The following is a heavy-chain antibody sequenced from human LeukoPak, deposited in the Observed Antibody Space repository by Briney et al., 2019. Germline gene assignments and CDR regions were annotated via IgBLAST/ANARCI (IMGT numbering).Heavy chain of an antibody. CDR1: GFAFSNYA. J-gene: IGHJ4*02. Sequence: GGSLRLSCADSGFAFSNYAMSWVRQAPGKRLERVSVISGGGGSTYHADSVKGRFTISRDNSKNTLYLQMNSLRAEDTAVYYCAKDIVVVVAAPYFDYWGQGTLVTVSS. V-gene: IGHV3-23*01. CDR3: AKDIVVVVAAPYFDY. CDR2: ISGGGGST. D-gene: IGHD2-15*01.